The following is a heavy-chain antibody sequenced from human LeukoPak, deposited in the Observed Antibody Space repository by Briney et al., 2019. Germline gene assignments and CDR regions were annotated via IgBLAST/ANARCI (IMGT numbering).Heavy chain of an antibody. Sequence: GASVKVSCKASGYTFSGYYMHWVRPAPGRGLEWMGWINPNSGGTNFAQKFQGRVTMTRDTSISTAYMELSRLTSDDTAVYYCARDPSGSYYGWFDPWGQGTLVTVSS. CDR2: INPNSGGT. J-gene: IGHJ5*02. CDR3: ARDPSGSYYGWFDP. D-gene: IGHD1-26*01. CDR1: GYTFSGYY. V-gene: IGHV1-2*02.